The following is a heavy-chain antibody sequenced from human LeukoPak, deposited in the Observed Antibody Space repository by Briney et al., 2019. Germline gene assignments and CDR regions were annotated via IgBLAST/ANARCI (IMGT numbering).Heavy chain of an antibody. CDR2: IYHSGST. V-gene: IGHV4-4*02. CDR1: GGSISSDNW. D-gene: IGHD6-25*01. Sequence: PSGTLSLTCAVSGGSISSDNWWSWVRQPPGKGLEWIGEIYHSGSTNYNPFLQSRVTISVDKSNNHFSLRLTSVTAADTAMYFCGFSEGDFWGQGALVTVSS. J-gene: IGHJ4*02. CDR3: GFSEGDF.